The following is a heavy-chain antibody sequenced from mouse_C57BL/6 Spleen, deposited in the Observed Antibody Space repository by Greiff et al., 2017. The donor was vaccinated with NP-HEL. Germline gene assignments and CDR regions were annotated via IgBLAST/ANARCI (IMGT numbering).Heavy chain of an antibody. J-gene: IGHJ1*03. CDR2: IYPSDSET. V-gene: IGHV1-61*01. CDR1: GYTFTSYW. Sequence: VKLQQPGAELVRPGSSVKLSCKASGYTFTSYWMDWVKQRPGQGLEWIGNIYPSDSETHYNQKFKDKATLTVDKSSSTAYMQLSSLTSEDSAVYYCARTYPWYFDVWGTGTTVTVSS. D-gene: IGHD5-1*01. CDR3: ARTYPWYFDV.